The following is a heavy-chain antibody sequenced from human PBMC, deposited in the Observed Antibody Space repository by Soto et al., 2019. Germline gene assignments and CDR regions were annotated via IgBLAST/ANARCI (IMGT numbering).Heavy chain of an antibody. V-gene: IGHV3-23*01. J-gene: IGHJ4*02. Sequence: EVQLLESGGGLVQPEGSLRLSCAASGFTFSSHATSWVRQAPGKGLEWVSAISYSGTTTYYAESVKGRFTISRDNSKNTLYLQMNSLRVEDTAIYYCAKRFTLFGEVKLSPDFAYWGQGTLVTVSS. D-gene: IGHD3-3*01. CDR3: AKRFTLFGEVKLSPDFAY. CDR1: GFTFSSHA. CDR2: ISYSGTTT.